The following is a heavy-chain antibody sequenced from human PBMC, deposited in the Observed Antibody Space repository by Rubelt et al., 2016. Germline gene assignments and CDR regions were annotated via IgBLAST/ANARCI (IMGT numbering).Heavy chain of an antibody. Sequence: VSLISGDDGSTYYADSVKGRFTISRDNSKNTLYLQMNSLRAEDTAVYYCARDGYSSGWYLDYWGQGTLVTVSS. V-gene: IGHV3-23*01. CDR2: ISGDDGST. J-gene: IGHJ4*02. D-gene: IGHD6-19*01. CDR3: ARDGYSSGWYLDY.